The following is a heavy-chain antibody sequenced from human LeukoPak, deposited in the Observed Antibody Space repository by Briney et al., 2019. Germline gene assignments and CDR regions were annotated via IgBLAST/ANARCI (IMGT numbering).Heavy chain of an antibody. Sequence: ASVKVSCKASGYTFTGYYMHWVRQAPGQGLEWMGWINPNSGGTNYAQKFQGRVTMTRDTSISTAYMELSRLRSDDTAVYYCARTYYDFWSGYYPSGDSDYWGQGTLVTVSS. CDR2: INPNSGGT. CDR1: GYTFTGYY. V-gene: IGHV1-2*02. D-gene: IGHD3-3*01. J-gene: IGHJ4*02. CDR3: ARTYYDFWSGYYPSGDSDY.